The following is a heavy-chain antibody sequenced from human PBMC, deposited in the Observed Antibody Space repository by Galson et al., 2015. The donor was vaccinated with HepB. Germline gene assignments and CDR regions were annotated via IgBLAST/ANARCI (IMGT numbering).Heavy chain of an antibody. CDR2: LFSNDEK. V-gene: IGHV2-26*01. Sequence: PALVKPTQTLTLTCTVSGFSLSNARMGVSWIRQPPGKALEWLAHLFSNDEKSYSTSLKSRLTISKDTSKSQVVLTMTNMDPVDTATYYCARIHLGSSSWYVGVDYWGQGTLVTVSS. J-gene: IGHJ4*02. CDR3: ARIHLGSSSWYVGVDY. CDR1: GFSLSNARMG. D-gene: IGHD6-13*01.